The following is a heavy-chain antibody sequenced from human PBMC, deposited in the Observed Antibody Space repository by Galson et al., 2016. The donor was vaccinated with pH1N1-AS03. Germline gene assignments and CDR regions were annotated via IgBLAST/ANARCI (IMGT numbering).Heavy chain of an antibody. CDR2: TSSSGGST. J-gene: IGHJ6*02. V-gene: IGHV3-23*01. D-gene: IGHD1-1*01. CDR1: GFTFSSYA. Sequence: SLRLSCAASGFTFSSYAMSWVRQAPGKGLEWVSATSSSGGSTYYAESVKGRFTISRDYSKKPVDLQMNSLRAEDTAVYYCAKDRNDYRLHYFSGSDVWGQGTTVIVSS. CDR3: AKDRNDYRLHYFSGSDV.